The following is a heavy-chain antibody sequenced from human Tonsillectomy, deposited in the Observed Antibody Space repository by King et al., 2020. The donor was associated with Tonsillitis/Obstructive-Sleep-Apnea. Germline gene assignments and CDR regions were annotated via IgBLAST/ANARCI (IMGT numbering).Heavy chain of an antibody. Sequence: QLVQSGAEVKKPGASVKVSCKASGYSFTSYYIHWVRQAPGQGLEWMGIINPSGGSISYAQKFQGRVTMTRDTSTSTVYMELSRLRSEDTAVYYWARGLRSGDYYMDVWGKGTTVTVSS. CDR1: GYSFTSYY. V-gene: IGHV1-46*01. CDR3: ARGLRSGDYYMDV. J-gene: IGHJ6*03. CDR2: INPSGGSI. D-gene: IGHD3-3*01.